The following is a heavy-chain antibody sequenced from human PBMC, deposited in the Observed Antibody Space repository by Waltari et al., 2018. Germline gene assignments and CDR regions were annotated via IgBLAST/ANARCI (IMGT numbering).Heavy chain of an antibody. CDR1: GLTLANTW. CDR3: TIPSGTYDDY. CDR2: IRSKTDGGTI. J-gene: IGHJ4*02. V-gene: IGHV3-15*01. Sequence: EIQLVESGGGLLEPGGSLRLSCAASGLTLANTWMSWVGQALGKGLEWVGRIRSKTDGGTIDYGATVKGRFTISRDDSKNIVYLQLERLKSEDSGVYYCTIPSGTYDDYWGQGTLVTVSS. D-gene: IGHD1-26*01.